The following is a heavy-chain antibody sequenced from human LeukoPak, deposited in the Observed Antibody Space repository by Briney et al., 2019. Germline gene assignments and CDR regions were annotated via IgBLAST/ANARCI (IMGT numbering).Heavy chain of an antibody. D-gene: IGHD3-16*01. CDR1: GGSFSGYY. CDR2: INHSGST. V-gene: IGHV4-34*01. J-gene: IGHJ4*02. CDR3: VSGWGLWGGEY. Sequence: SETLSLTSAVYGGSFSGYYWSWIRQPPGKGLEWIGEINHSGSTNYNPSLKSRVTISVDTSKNQFSLKLSSVTAADTAMYYCVSGWGLWGGEYWGQGTLVTVSS.